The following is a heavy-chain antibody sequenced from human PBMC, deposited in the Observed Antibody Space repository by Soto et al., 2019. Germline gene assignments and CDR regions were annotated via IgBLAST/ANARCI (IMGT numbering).Heavy chain of an antibody. CDR2: IYYSGST. CDR1: GGSISSSSYY. D-gene: IGHD6-13*01. J-gene: IGHJ6*03. CDR3: ARHPAAAAAGTYYYYYYYMDV. Sequence: SETLSLTCTVSGGSISSSSYYWGWIRQPPGKGLEWIGSIYYSGSTYYNPSLKSRVTISVETSKNQFSLKLSSVTAADTAVYYCARHPAAAAAGTYYYYYYYMDVWGKGTTVTVSS. V-gene: IGHV4-39*01.